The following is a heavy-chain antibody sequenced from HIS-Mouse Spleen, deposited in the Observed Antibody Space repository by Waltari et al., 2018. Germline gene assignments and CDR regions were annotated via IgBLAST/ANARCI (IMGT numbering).Heavy chain of an antibody. CDR3: AKDKHHAFDY. CDR2: ISNDGDNK. J-gene: IGHJ4*02. V-gene: IGHV3-30*18. CDR1: GFTFSSFG. Sequence: QVQLVESGGGVVQPGRSLRLSCAASGFTFSSFGMHWVRQAPGKGLEWGAVISNDGDNKYYADSVKGRFTISRDNSKNTLYLQMNSLRAEDTAVYYCAKDKHHAFDYWGQGTLVTVSS.